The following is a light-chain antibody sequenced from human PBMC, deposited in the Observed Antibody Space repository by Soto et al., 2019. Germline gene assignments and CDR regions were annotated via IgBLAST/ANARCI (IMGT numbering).Light chain of an antibody. CDR3: SSYTSSSTILV. J-gene: IGLJ1*01. Sequence: QSALAQPASVSGSPGRSITISCTGTSSDVGGYNYGSWYQQHRGKAPKLRIYEVSNRPSGGSNRFSGSKSGNTASLTISGLQAEDEADYYCSSYTSSSTILVFGTGTKVTVL. CDR2: EVS. V-gene: IGLV2-14*01. CDR1: SSDVGGYNY.